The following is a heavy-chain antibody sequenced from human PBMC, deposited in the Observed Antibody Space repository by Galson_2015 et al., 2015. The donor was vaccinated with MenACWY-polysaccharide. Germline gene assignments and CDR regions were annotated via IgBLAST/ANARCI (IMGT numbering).Heavy chain of an antibody. D-gene: IGHD1-26*01. Sequence: SLRLSCAASGFTFSTYWMSWVRQAPGKGLEWVSHISSSGTTIYYADSVKGRFTISRDNARNSLSLQMNSLRAEDTAVYYCARVRGSYSVDYWGQGTLVTVSS. V-gene: IGHV3-11*01. CDR1: GFTFSTYW. CDR3: ARVRGSYSVDY. J-gene: IGHJ4*02. CDR2: ISSSGTTI.